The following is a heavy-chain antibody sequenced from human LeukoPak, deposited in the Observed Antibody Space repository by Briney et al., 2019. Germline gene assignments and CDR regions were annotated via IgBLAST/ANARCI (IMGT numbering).Heavy chain of an antibody. CDR1: GFTFSSYG. D-gene: IGHD3-22*01. CDR2: ISGSGGST. Sequence: GGSLRLSCAASGFTFSSYGMSWVRQAPGKGLEWVSAISGSGGSTYSADSVKGRFTISRDNSKNTLYLQMNSLRAEDTAVYYCAKEGTYYYDSSGYSFGGGLYYFDYWGQGTLVTVSS. J-gene: IGHJ4*02. CDR3: AKEGTYYYDSSGYSFGGGLYYFDY. V-gene: IGHV3-23*01.